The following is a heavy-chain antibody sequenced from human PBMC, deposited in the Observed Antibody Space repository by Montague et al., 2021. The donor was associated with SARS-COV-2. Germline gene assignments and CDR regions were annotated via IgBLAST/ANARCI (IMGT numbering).Heavy chain of an antibody. CDR2: IHASGIS. Sequence: SETLSPTCTVSGGSTNNYYWSWIRQPAGKGLEWIGCIHASGISTYNPSLEARVTMSVDTSKNQFSLKLNSVTAADTAVYYCARGRFYYDSGELGSWGQGTLVTVSS. V-gene: IGHV4-4*07. J-gene: IGHJ5*02. D-gene: IGHD3-22*01. CDR3: ARGRFYYDSGELGS. CDR1: GGSTNNYY.